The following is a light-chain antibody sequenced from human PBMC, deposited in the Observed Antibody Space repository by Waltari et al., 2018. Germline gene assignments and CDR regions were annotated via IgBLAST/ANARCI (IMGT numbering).Light chain of an antibody. CDR2: DVS. CDR1: SSDVGGYNY. Sequence: SALTQPASVSGSLGQSITFSCTGTSSDVGGYNYVAWYQQHPGKAPKLMIHDVSNRPSGVSIRFSGSKSGNTASLTISALQADDEADYYCISYSSATPGNVVIGGGTKLTVL. CDR3: ISYSSATPGNVV. V-gene: IGLV2-14*01. J-gene: IGLJ2*01.